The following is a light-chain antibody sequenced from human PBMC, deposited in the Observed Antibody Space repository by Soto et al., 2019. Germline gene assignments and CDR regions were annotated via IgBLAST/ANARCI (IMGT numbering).Light chain of an antibody. CDR3: CSYVGRNTYV. CDR1: SSDIGTYNL. CDR2: EGI. J-gene: IGLJ1*01. Sequence: QSALTQPASVSGSPGQSITISCTGTSSDIGTYNLVSWYQHYPGKAPKLMIYEGIKRPSGVSNRFSGSKSGNTASLTISGLRAEDEADYYCCSYVGRNTYVFGTGTKVTVL. V-gene: IGLV2-23*01.